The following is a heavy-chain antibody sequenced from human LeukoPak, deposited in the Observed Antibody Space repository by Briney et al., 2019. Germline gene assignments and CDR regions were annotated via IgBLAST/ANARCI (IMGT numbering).Heavy chain of an antibody. D-gene: IGHD5-12*01. CDR3: ARDSGYDLADY. J-gene: IGHJ4*02. V-gene: IGHV3-7*01. CDR1: GFTFSSYW. Sequence: GGSLKLSCAASGFTFSSYWMSWVRQAPGKGLEWVANIKQDGSEKYYVDSVKGRFTISRDNAKNSLYLQMNSLRAEDTAVYYCARDSGYDLADYWGQGTLVTASS. CDR2: IKQDGSEK.